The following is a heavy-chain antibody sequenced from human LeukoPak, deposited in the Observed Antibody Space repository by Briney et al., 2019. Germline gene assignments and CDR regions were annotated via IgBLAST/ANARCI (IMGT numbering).Heavy chain of an antibody. CDR1: GGFISNYY. CDR2: IYYSGS. D-gene: IGHD3-22*01. J-gene: IGHJ4*02. CDR3: ARGKRRGYYDSSGFDY. V-gene: IGHV4-59*08. Sequence: SETLSLTCTVSGGFISNYYWSWIRQPPGKGLEWIGYIYYSGSNYNPSLKSRVTISEDTSKNQFSLKLSSLTAADTAVYYCARGKRRGYYDSSGFDYWGQGTLVTVSS.